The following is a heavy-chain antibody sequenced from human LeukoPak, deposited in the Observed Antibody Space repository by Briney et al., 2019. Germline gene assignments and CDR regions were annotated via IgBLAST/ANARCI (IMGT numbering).Heavy chain of an antibody. CDR3: ARSVADEPLFDY. CDR2: INHSGST. D-gene: IGHD6-19*01. CDR1: GGSFSGYY. J-gene: IGHJ4*02. V-gene: IGHV4-34*01. Sequence: KPSETLSLTCAVYGGSFSGYYWSWIRQPPGKGLEWIGEINHSGSTNYNPSLKSRVTISVDASKNQFSLKLSSVTAADTAVYYCARSVADEPLFDYWGQGTLVTVSS.